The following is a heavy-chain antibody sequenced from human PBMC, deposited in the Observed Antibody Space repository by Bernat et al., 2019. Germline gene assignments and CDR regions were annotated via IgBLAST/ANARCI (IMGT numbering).Heavy chain of an antibody. CDR3: ARSGCSGGSCYSGEAFDI. CDR1: GGTFSSYT. CDR2: IIPILGIA. Sequence: QVQLVQSGAEVKKPGSSVKVSCKASGGTFSSYTISWVRQAPGQGLEWMGRIIPILGIANYAQKFQGRVTITADKSTSTAYMELSSLRSEDTAVYYCARSGCSGGSCYSGEAFDIWGQGTMVTVSS. D-gene: IGHD2-15*01. V-gene: IGHV1-69*02. J-gene: IGHJ3*02.